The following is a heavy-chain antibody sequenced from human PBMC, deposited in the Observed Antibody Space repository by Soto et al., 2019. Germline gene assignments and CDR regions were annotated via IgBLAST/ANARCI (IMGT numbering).Heavy chain of an antibody. CDR1: EGKIISHG. J-gene: IGHJ5*01. D-gene: IGHD2-2*01. CDR2: IDPSDSYT. V-gene: IGHV5-10-1*01. Sequence: RNCWRGAEGKIISHGVSWMSKKQGKGLEWMGRIDPSDSYTNYSPSFQGHVTISADKSISTAYLQWSSLKASDTAMYYCARAVYCSSTSGPKGKWFDSWCKGLLVSV. CDR3: ARAVYCSSTSGPKGKWFDS.